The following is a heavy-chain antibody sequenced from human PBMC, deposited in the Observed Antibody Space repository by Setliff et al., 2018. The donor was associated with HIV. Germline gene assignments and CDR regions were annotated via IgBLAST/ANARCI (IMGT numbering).Heavy chain of an antibody. J-gene: IGHJ4*02. D-gene: IGHD3-10*01. CDR1: GFTFSTYW. CDR2: IKQDGSEK. Sequence: PGGSLRLSCAASGFTFSTYWMSWVRQAPGKGLEWVANIKQDGSEKYYVDSVKGRFTISRDNAKNSLYLQMNSLRAEDTAVYYCASVLRYYGSGSYPFGNWGQGTLVTVSS. V-gene: IGHV3-7*01. CDR3: ASVLRYYGSGSYPFGN.